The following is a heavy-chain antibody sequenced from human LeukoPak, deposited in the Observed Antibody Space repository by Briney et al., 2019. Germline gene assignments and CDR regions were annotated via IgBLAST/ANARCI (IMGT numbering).Heavy chain of an antibody. V-gene: IGHV3-30-3*01. J-gene: IGHJ6*02. D-gene: IGHD3-16*01. CDR2: ISYDGSNK. Sequence: GGSLRLSCAASGFTFSSYAMHWVRQAPGKGLEWVAVISYDGSNKYYADSVKGRFTISRDNSKNTLYLQMNSLRAEDTAVYYCARSGDGRRVRLRGMDVWGRGTTVTVSS. CDR1: GFTFSSYA. CDR3: ARSGDGRRVRLRGMDV.